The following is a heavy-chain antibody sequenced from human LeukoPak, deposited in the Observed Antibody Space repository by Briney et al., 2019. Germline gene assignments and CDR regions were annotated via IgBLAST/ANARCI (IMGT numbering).Heavy chain of an antibody. V-gene: IGHV4-59*08. CDR3: ASRIQLWTNPQNYYYGMDV. Sequence: SETLSLTCTVSGGSISSYYWSWIRQPPGKGLEWIGYIYYSGSTNYNPSLKSRATISVDTSKNQFSLKLSSVTAADTAVYYCASRIQLWTNPQNYYYGMDVWGQGTTVTVSS. D-gene: IGHD5-18*01. CDR2: IYYSGST. CDR1: GGSISSYY. J-gene: IGHJ6*02.